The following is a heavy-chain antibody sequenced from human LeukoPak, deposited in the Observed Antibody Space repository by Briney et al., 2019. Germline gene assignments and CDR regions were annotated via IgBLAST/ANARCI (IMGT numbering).Heavy chain of an antibody. D-gene: IGHD3-3*01. V-gene: IGHV4-39*07. CDR2: IYYSGST. Sequence: PSETLSLTCTVSGGSISSSSYYWGWIRQPPGKGLEWIGSIYYSGSTYYNPSLKSRVTISVDTSKHRFSLKLSSVTAADTAVYYCARGPMSYDFWSGYYAHYYYYMDVWGKGATVTVSS. CDR1: GGSISSSSYY. J-gene: IGHJ6*03. CDR3: ARGPMSYDFWSGYYAHYYYYMDV.